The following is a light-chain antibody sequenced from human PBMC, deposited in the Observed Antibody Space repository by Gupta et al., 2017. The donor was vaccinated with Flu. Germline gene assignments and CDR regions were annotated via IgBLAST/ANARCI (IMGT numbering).Light chain of an antibody. V-gene: IGKV1-16*02. CDR3: QLDDDSPLT. CDR1: QGISNY. Sequence: DIQMTQSPSSLSASVGDRVTITCRASQGISNYLAWFQQKPGKAPKSLLYGASNLRSGVPSKFSGCESVTAITLTIISLQPADFATYYCQLDDDSPLTSGGGTKVETK. CDR2: GAS. J-gene: IGKJ4*01.